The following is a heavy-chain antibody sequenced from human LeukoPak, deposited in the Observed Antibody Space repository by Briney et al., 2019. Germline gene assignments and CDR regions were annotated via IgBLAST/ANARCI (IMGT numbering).Heavy chain of an antibody. D-gene: IGHD3-3*01. CDR2: IYYSGST. Sequence: SETLSLTCTVSGGSISSYYWSWIRQPPGKGLEWIGYIYYSGSTNYNPSLKSRVTISVDTSKNQFSLKLSSVTAADTAVYYCARGPRSGYSLNWFDPWGQGTLVTVSS. V-gene: IGHV4-59*01. CDR1: GGSISSYY. J-gene: IGHJ5*02. CDR3: ARGPRSGYSLNWFDP.